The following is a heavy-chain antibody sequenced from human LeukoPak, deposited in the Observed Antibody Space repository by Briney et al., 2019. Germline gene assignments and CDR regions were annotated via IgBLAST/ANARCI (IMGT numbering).Heavy chain of an antibody. CDR2: IDPTDSYT. D-gene: IGHD3-10*01. J-gene: IGHJ4*02. V-gene: IGHV5-10-1*04. CDR3: ARAMVRGVISSARDY. Sequence: GESLKISCKGSGYSFTSYWITWVRQMPGKGLEWMERIDPTDSYTNYSPSFQGQVTISADKSISTAYLQWSSLKASDTAMYYCARAMVRGVISSARDYWGQGTLVTVSS. CDR1: GYSFTSYW.